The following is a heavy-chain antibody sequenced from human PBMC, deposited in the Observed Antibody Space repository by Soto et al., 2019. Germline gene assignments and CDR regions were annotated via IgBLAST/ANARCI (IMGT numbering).Heavy chain of an antibody. CDR2: IYHSGST. V-gene: IGHV4-4*02. D-gene: IGHD6-13*01. CDR1: GGSISSSNW. CDR3: ARGGTLDLIAEDGTRLRRKGFGYFDY. J-gene: IGHJ4*02. Sequence: QVQLQESGPGLVKPSGTLSLTCAVSGGSISSSNWWRWVRQPPGKGLEWIGEIYHSGSTNYNPSLKSRATIAVDKSKNQFSLKLSSVTAADTAVYYCARGGTLDLIAEDGTRLRRKGFGYFDYWGQGTLVTVSS.